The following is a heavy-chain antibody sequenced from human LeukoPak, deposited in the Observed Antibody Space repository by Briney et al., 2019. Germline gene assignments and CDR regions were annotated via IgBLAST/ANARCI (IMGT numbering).Heavy chain of an antibody. V-gene: IGHV3-7*01. CDR1: GFTFSSYW. D-gene: IGHD5-18*01. Sequence: PGGSLRLSCAASGFTFSSYWMSWVRQAPGKGLEWVANIKQDGSEKYYVDSVKGRFTISRDNAKNSLYLQMNSLRAEDTAVYYCARSGYAYGYPIDYWGQGTLVTVSS. CDR2: IKQDGSEK. CDR3: ARSGYAYGYPIDY. J-gene: IGHJ4*02.